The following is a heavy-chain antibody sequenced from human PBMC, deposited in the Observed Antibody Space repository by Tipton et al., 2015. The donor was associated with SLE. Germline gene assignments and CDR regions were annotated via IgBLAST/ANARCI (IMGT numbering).Heavy chain of an antibody. Sequence: TLSLTCTVSGGSISSYYWSWIRQPPGKGLEWIGYIYYSGSTNYNPSLKSRVTISVDTSKNQFSRKLSSVTAADTAVYYCARYRVCGGDCYYAFDIWGQGTMVTVSS. CDR1: GGSISSYY. D-gene: IGHD2-21*01. J-gene: IGHJ3*02. CDR3: ARYRVCGGDCYYAFDI. CDR2: IYYSGST. V-gene: IGHV4-59*08.